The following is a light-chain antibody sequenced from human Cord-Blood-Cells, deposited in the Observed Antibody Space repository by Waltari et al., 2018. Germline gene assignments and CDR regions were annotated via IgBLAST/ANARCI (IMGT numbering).Light chain of an antibody. Sequence: QSVLTQPPSVSGAPGQRVTISCTGSSSNIGAGYDVHWYQQLPGTAPKLPIYGNSNRPSGVPDRFSGSKSGTSASLAITGLQAEDEADYYGQSYDSSLSGVVFGGGTKLTVL. J-gene: IGLJ2*01. V-gene: IGLV1-40*01. CDR3: QSYDSSLSGVV. CDR2: GNS. CDR1: SSNIGAGYD.